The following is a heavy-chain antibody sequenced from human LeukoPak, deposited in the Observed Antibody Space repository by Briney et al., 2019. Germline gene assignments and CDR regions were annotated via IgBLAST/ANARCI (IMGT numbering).Heavy chain of an antibody. CDR2: ISSSSSYI. V-gene: IGHV3-21*04. J-gene: IGHJ4*02. CDR3: AKHPYDSSGYYIGYFDY. D-gene: IGHD3-22*01. Sequence: GGSLRLSCAASGFTFSSYSMNWVRQAPGKGLEWVSSISSSSSYIYYADSVKGRFTISRDNAKNSLYLQMNSLRAEDTAVYYCAKHPYDSSGYYIGYFDYWGQGTLVTVSS. CDR1: GFTFSSYS.